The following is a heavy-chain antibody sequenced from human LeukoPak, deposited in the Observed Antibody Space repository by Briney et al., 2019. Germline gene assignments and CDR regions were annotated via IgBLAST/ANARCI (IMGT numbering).Heavy chain of an antibody. CDR2: ISRNSGSI. Sequence: PGGSLRLSCAASRFTFDDYAMHWVRQAPGKGLEWVSGISRNSGSIGYADSVKGRFTISRDNAKNSLYLQMNSLRAEDTALYYCAKDMYYDFWSGYYTGNNYYYGMDVWGQGTTVTVSS. D-gene: IGHD3-3*01. CDR3: AKDMYYDFWSGYYTGNNYYYGMDV. CDR1: RFTFDDYA. J-gene: IGHJ6*02. V-gene: IGHV3-9*01.